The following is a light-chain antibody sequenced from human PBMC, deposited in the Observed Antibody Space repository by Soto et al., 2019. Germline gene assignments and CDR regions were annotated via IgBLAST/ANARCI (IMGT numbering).Light chain of an antibody. CDR2: CAS. Sequence: DIVMTQSPDSLAVSLGERATINCKSSQSVLYSSNNKNYLAWYQQKPGQPPKLLIYCASTRESGVPDRFSGSGSGTDFTLTISSLQAEDVAVYYCQQYYSTPPSVGGGTKVDSK. CDR3: QQYYSTPPS. V-gene: IGKV4-1*01. CDR1: QSVLYSSNNKNY. J-gene: IGKJ4*01.